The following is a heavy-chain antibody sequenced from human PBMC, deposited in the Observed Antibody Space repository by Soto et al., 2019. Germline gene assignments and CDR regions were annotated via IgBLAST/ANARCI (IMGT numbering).Heavy chain of an antibody. CDR1: GGRVSSSW. Sequence: DSQTSSGEGPGGRVSSSWMGRVRQMPGKGREWMGIIYPGDSDTRYSPSFQGQVTISADKSISTAYLQWSSLKASDTAMYYRARHSNHGMDVWGQGTTVTVSS. J-gene: IGHJ6*02. CDR3: ARHSNHGMDV. CDR2: IYPGDSDT. V-gene: IGHV5-51*01. D-gene: IGHD2-8*01.